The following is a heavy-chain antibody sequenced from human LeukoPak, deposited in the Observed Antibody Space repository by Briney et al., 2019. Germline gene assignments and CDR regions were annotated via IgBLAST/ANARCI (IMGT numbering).Heavy chain of an antibody. CDR1: GFTFTSYS. V-gene: IGHV3-23*01. J-gene: IGHJ4*02. D-gene: IGHD6-13*01. Sequence: GGSLGLSCAASGFTFTSYSMNWVRQAPGKGLEWVSTISGGGGSTYYADSVKGRFTISRDNSKSTLYLQVNSLRAEDTAVYYCAKGSAGGRPYYFDYWGQGTLVPVSS. CDR3: AKGSAGGRPYYFDY. CDR2: ISGGGGST.